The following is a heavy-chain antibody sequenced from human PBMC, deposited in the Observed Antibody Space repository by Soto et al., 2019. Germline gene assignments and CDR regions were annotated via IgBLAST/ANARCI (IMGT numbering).Heavy chain of an antibody. V-gene: IGHV1-46*01. J-gene: IGHJ6*02. Sequence: QVQLVQSGAEVKKPGASVKVSCKASGYTFTSYYMHWVRQAPGQGLEWMGIINPSGGSTSYAQKFQGRVTMTRDTSTSTVYMELSSLRSEDTAVYYCASIGFYAERYYYYGMDVWGQGTTVTVSS. D-gene: IGHD3-16*01. CDR2: INPSGGST. CDR3: ASIGFYAERYYYYGMDV. CDR1: GYTFTSYY.